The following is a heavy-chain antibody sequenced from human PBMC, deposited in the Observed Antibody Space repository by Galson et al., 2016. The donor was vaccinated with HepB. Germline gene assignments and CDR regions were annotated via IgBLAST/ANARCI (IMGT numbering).Heavy chain of an antibody. CDR1: GYTFSNFG. J-gene: IGHJ4*02. Sequence: LRLSCAGSGYTFSNFGMSWVRQAPGKGLQWVAGFTGSGDTRYYTESVKGRFNISRDRSKNTLYLQMSSLRAEDTAVYYCAKRVGDYSPTYFDRWGQGTLVTVSS. V-gene: IGHV3-23*01. CDR2: FTGSGDTR. CDR3: AKRVGDYSPTYFDR. D-gene: IGHD4-17*01.